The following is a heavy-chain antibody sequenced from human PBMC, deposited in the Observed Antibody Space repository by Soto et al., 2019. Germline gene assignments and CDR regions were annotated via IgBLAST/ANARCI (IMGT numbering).Heavy chain of an antibody. CDR3: ARDFYY. Sequence: HPGVSLRLSCAASGFTFSSYGMHWVRQAPGKGLEWVAVISYDGSNKYYADSVKGRFTISRDNSKNTLYLQMNSLIAEDTAVYYCARDFYYWGQGTLVTVTS. CDR1: GFTFSSYG. V-gene: IGHV3-30*03. CDR2: ISYDGSNK. J-gene: IGHJ4*02.